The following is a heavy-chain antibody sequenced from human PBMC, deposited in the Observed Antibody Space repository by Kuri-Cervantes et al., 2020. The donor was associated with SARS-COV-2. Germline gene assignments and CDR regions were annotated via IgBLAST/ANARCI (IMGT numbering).Heavy chain of an antibody. J-gene: IGHJ4*02. Sequence: GGSLRLSCAASGFTLSDYYMSWIRQAPGKGLEWVSYISSSGSTIYYADSVKGRFTISRDNAKNSLYLQMNSLRAEDTAVYYCAKELNEGYSSSWYFDYWGQGTLVTVSS. CDR1: GFTLSDYY. CDR2: ISSSGSTI. CDR3: AKELNEGYSSSWYFDY. V-gene: IGHV3-11*04. D-gene: IGHD6-13*01.